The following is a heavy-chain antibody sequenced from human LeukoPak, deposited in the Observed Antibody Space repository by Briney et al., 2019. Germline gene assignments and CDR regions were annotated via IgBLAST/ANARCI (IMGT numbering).Heavy chain of an antibody. V-gene: IGHV4-30-2*01. CDR2: IIPTGST. CDR3: ARMAGRTVDH. J-gene: IGHJ4*02. D-gene: IGHD1-1*01. Sequence: PSETLSLTCAVSGASISTVGYSWSWIRQPPGKGLEWIGYIIPTGSTSYNPSLKSRLTISLDRSNNQFSLRLNSVTAADTAVYYCARMAGRTVDHWGQGTLVTVSS. CDR1: GASISTVGYS.